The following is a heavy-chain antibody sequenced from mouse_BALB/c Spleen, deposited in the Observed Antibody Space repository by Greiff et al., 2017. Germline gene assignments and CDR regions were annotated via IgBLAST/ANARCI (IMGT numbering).Heavy chain of an antibody. CDR1: GFTFSSYA. CDR3: AREKGGNLDY. CDR2: ISSGGSYT. J-gene: IGHJ2*01. Sequence: EVMLVESGGGLVKPGGSLKLSCAASGFTFSSYAMSWVRQSPEKRLEWVAEISSGGSYTYYPDTVTGRFTISRDNAKNTLYLEMSSLRSEDTAMYYCAREKGGNLDYWGQGTTLTVSS. D-gene: IGHD2-1*01. V-gene: IGHV5-9-4*01.